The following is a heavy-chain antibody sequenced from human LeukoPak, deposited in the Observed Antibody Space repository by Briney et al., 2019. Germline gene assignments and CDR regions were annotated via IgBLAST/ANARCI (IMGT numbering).Heavy chain of an antibody. D-gene: IGHD6-13*01. CDR1: GYTFTSYY. V-gene: IGHV1-46*01. CDR2: INPSGGST. J-gene: IGHJ6*03. Sequence: ASVKVSCKASGYTFTSYYMHWVRQAPGQGLEWMGIINPSGGSTSYVQKFQGRVTMTRDMSTSTVYMELSSLRSEDTAVYYCARVYTNRVGAAAGNNYYYYYYMDVWGKGTTVTVSS. CDR3: ARVYTNRVGAAAGNNYYYYYYMDV.